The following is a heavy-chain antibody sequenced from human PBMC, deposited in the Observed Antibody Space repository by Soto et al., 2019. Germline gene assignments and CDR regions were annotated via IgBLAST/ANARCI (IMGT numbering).Heavy chain of an antibody. V-gene: IGHV2-5*01. CDR1: GFSLTTTGVG. J-gene: IGHJ4*02. CDR3: AHYDSSGYFSHFDS. Sequence: QIALQESGPTVVKPTQTLTLTCTFSGFSLTTTGVGVGWIRHAPGKALEWLAMVYWNDERRYSPSLKSRLTITPDTSNNQVVLTMTYMDPVDTAAYFCAHYDSSGYFSHFDSWGQGTLVTVSS. CDR2: VYWNDER. D-gene: IGHD3-22*01.